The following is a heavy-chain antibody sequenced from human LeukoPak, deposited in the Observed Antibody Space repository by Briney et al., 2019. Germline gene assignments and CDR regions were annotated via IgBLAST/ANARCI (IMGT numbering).Heavy chain of an antibody. Sequence: SGTLSLTCAVYGGSFSGYYWSWIRQPPGKGLEWIGEINHSGSTNYNPSLKSRVTISVDTSKNQFSLKLSSVTAADTAVYYCARGSTVRGGCNWGDFGYWGQGTLVTVSS. V-gene: IGHV4-34*01. CDR2: INHSGST. J-gene: IGHJ4*02. D-gene: IGHD5-24*01. CDR1: GGSFSGYY. CDR3: ARGSTVRGGCNWGDFGY.